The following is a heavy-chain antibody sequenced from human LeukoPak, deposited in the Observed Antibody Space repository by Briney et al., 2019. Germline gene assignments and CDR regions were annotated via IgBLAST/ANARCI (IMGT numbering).Heavy chain of an antibody. J-gene: IGHJ4*02. D-gene: IGHD6-13*01. CDR3: AKDWGAAAGIDY. Sequence: GGSLRLSCAASGFTFSSYAMHWVRQAPGKGLEWVAVISYDGSNKYYADSVKGRFTISRDNSKNTLYLQMNSLRAEDTAVYYCAKDWGAAAGIDYWGQGTLVTVSS. V-gene: IGHV3-30-3*01. CDR1: GFTFSSYA. CDR2: ISYDGSNK.